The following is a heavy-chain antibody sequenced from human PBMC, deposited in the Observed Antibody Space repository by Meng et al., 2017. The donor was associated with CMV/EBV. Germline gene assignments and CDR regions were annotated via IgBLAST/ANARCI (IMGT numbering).Heavy chain of an antibody. D-gene: IGHD6-6*01. J-gene: IGHJ5*02. CDR2: INPSVGST. CDR3: AREEGIAARSDWFDP. CDR1: RYTFTSYD. Sequence: QVQLVQDGAEVKKPGASVKVSCKASRYTFTSYDMHWVRQAPGQGLEWMGIINPSVGSTSYAQKFQGRVTMTRDTSTSTVYMELSSLRSEDTAVYYCAREEGIAARSDWFDPWGQGTLVTVSS. V-gene: IGHV1-46*01.